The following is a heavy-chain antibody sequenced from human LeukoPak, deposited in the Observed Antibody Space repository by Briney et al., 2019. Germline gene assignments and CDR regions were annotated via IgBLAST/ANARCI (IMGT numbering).Heavy chain of an antibody. CDR1: GFTVSSNY. J-gene: IGHJ3*01. Sequence: GGSLRLSCAASGFTVSSNYMSWVRQAPGKGLEWVSVIYSGGSTYYADSVQGRFTISRDNSKNTLFLQMSSLRAEDTAIYYCARDPNGDYIGAFDGWGQGTMVTVSS. CDR2: IYSGGST. D-gene: IGHD4-17*01. V-gene: IGHV3-53*01. CDR3: ARDPNGDYIGAFDG.